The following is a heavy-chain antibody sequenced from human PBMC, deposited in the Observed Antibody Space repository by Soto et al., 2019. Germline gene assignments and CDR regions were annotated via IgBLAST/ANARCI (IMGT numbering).Heavy chain of an antibody. V-gene: IGHV3-48*02. CDR2: ISSSSSTI. Sequence: EVQLVESGGGLVQPGGSLRLSCAASGFTFSSYSMNWVRQAPGKGLEWVSYISSSSSTIYYADSVKGRFTISRDNAKNSLYLQMNSLRDEDTAVYYCARANYGDYLNLFDPWGQGTLVTVSS. CDR1: GFTFSSYS. J-gene: IGHJ5*02. D-gene: IGHD4-17*01. CDR3: ARANYGDYLNLFDP.